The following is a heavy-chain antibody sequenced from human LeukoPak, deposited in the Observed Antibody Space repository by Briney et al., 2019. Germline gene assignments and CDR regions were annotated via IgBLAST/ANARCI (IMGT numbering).Heavy chain of an antibody. Sequence: ASVKVSCKASGYTFTSYGISWVRQAPGQGLERMGWISAYNGNTNYAQKLQGRVTMTTDTSTSTAYMELRSLRSDDTAVYYCARDPYYDSSGYSYSHFDYWGQGTLVTVSS. CDR3: ARDPYYDSSGYSYSHFDY. CDR2: ISAYNGNT. J-gene: IGHJ4*02. D-gene: IGHD3-22*01. V-gene: IGHV1-18*01. CDR1: GYTFTSYG.